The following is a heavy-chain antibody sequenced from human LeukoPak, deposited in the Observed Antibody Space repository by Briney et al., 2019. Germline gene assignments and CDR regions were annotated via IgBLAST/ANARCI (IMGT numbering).Heavy chain of an antibody. D-gene: IGHD5-18*01. CDR1: GFSFYRYS. CDR3: TRSFIYGYPDY. V-gene: IGHV3-49*04. Sequence: GGSLRLSCATAGFSFYRYSLIWVRQAPGKGLEWVGFIRSKAYGGTTEYAASVKGRFTISRDDSKSIAYLQMNSLKTEDTAVYYCTRSFIYGYPDYWGQGTLVTVSS. CDR2: IRSKAYGGTT. J-gene: IGHJ4*02.